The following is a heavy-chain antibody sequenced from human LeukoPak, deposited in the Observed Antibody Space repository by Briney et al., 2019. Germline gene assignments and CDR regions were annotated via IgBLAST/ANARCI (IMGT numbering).Heavy chain of an antibody. Sequence: ASVKVSCTASGYTFTSYGISWVRQAPGQGLEWMGWISAYNGNTNYAQKLQGRVTMTTDTSTSTAYMELRSLRSDDTAVYYCARDPGYCSGGSCYAGGYYYGMDVWGQGTTVTVSS. CDR1: GYTFTSYG. V-gene: IGHV1-18*01. CDR2: ISAYNGNT. J-gene: IGHJ6*02. D-gene: IGHD2-15*01. CDR3: ARDPGYCSGGSCYAGGYYYGMDV.